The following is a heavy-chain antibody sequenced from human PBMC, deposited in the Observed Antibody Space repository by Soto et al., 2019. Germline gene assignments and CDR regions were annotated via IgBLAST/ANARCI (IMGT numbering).Heavy chain of an antibody. V-gene: IGHV1-3*01. J-gene: IGHJ3*02. CDR2: INAGNGNT. D-gene: IGHD1-7*01. CDR1: GYTFTSYA. Sequence: GASVKVSCKASGYTFTSYAMHWVRQAPGQRLEWMGWINAGNGNTKYSQKFQGRVTITRDTSASTAYMELSSLRSEDTAVYYCARDVNGDGITGTTTAFDIWGQGTMVTV. CDR3: ARDVNGDGITGTTTAFDI.